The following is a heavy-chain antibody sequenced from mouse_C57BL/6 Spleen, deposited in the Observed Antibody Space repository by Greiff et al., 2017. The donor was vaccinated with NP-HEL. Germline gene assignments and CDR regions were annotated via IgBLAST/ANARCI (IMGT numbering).Heavy chain of an antibody. D-gene: IGHD1-1*01. V-gene: IGHV1-61*01. CDR2: IYPSDSET. CDR3: ARGRVVAFYAMDY. Sequence: QVQLQQPGAELVRPGSSVKLSCKASGYTFTSYWMDWVKQRPGQGLEWIGNIYPSDSETHYNQKFKDKATLTVDKSSSTAYMQLSSLTSEDSAVYYCARGRVVAFYAMDYWGQGTSVTVSS. J-gene: IGHJ4*01. CDR1: GYTFTSYW.